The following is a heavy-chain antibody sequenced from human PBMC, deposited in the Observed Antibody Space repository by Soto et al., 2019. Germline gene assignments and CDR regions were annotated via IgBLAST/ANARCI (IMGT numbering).Heavy chain of an antibody. CDR2: ISRSSSTI. CDR3: AKSIVVVVAANPGWYFDL. Sequence: GGSLRLSCVASGFTLSRYSMNWVRQAPGKGLEWVSYISRSSSTIYYADSVKGRFTISRDNAENSLYLQMNSLRAEDTAVYYCAKSIVVVVAANPGWYFDLWGRGTLVTVSS. CDR1: GFTLSRYS. D-gene: IGHD2-15*01. J-gene: IGHJ2*01. V-gene: IGHV3-48*01.